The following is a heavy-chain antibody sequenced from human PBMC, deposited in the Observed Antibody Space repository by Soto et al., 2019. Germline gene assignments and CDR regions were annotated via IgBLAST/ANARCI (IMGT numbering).Heavy chain of an antibody. CDR1: GGSISSSHW. CDR2: ISHSGTS. J-gene: IGHJ3*01. CDR3: ARVVLTITRGAFDA. D-gene: IGHD3-9*01. Sequence: QVQLQESGPGLVKPSGTLSLTCAVSGGSISSSHWWTWVRQSPGKGLEYIGEISHSGTSNSNPSLKSRGTLSVDKSKNHFSLTLTCVTAADTAVYYCARVVLTITRGAFDAWGQGTLVIVSS. V-gene: IGHV4-4*02.